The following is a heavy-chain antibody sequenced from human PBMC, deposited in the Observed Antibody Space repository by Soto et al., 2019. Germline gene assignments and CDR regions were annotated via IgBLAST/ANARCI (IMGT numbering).Heavy chain of an antibody. J-gene: IGHJ6*02. Sequence: GGSLRLSCAASGFTFSSYAMSWVRQAPGKGLEWVSAISCSGGSTYYADSVKGRFTISRDNSKNTLYLQKNSLRAEDTAVYYCAKYLSGASSYYYYGMDVWGQGTTVTVSS. D-gene: IGHD1-1*01. CDR2: ISCSGGST. CDR3: AKYLSGASSYYYYGMDV. V-gene: IGHV3-23*01. CDR1: GFTFSSYA.